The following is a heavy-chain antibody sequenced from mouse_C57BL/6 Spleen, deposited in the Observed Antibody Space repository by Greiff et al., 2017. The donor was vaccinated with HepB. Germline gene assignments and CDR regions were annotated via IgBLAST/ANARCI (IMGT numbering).Heavy chain of an antibody. J-gene: IGHJ4*01. D-gene: IGHD2-4*01. Sequence: VKVVESGAELARPGASVKLSCKASGYTFTSYGISWVKQRTGQGLEWIGEIYPRSGNTYYNEKFKGKATLTADKSSSTAYMELRSLTSEDSAVYFCASSIREAMDYWGQGTSVTVSS. V-gene: IGHV1-81*01. CDR3: ASSIREAMDY. CDR2: IYPRSGNT. CDR1: GYTFTSYG.